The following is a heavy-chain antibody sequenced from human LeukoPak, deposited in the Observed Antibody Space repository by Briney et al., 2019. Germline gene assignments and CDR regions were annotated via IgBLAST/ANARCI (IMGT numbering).Heavy chain of an antibody. CDR2: INPNSGGT. CDR1: GYTFTGYY. D-gene: IGHD2-2*01. CDR3: ARPEYCSSTSCYRYYGMDV. J-gene: IGHJ6*02. V-gene: IGHV1-2*02. Sequence: ASVKVSCKASGYTFTGYYMHWVRQAPGQGLEWMGWINPNSGGTNYAQKFQGRVTMTRDTSISTVCMELSRLRSDDTAVYYCARPEYCSSTSCYRYYGMDVWGQGTTVTVSS.